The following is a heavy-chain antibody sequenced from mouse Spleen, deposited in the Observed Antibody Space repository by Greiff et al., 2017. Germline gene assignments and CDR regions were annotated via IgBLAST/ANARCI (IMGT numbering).Heavy chain of an antibody. CDR1: GYTFTNYW. CDR2: IYPGGGYT. D-gene: IGHD1-2*01. J-gene: IGHJ2*01. Sequence: VKVVESGAELVRPGTSVKISCKASGYTFTNYWLGWVKQRPGHGLEWIGDIYPGGGYTNYNEKFKGKATLTADTSSSTAYMQLSSLTSEDSAVYFCAREYGYEYYFDYWGQGTTLTVSS. V-gene: IGHV1-63*02. CDR3: AREYGYEYYFDY.